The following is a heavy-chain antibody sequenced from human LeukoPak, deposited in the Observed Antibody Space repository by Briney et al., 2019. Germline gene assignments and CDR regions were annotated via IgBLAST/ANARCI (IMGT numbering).Heavy chain of an antibody. CDR3: ASYVDTAMVTEGGMDV. Sequence: GESLKISCKGSGYSFTSYWIGWVRQMPGKGLEWMGIIYPGDSDTRYSPSFQGQVTISADKSISTAYLQRSSLKASDTAMYYCASYVDTAMVTEGGMDVWGQGTTVTVSS. V-gene: IGHV5-51*01. D-gene: IGHD5-18*01. CDR2: IYPGDSDT. CDR1: GYSFTSYW. J-gene: IGHJ6*02.